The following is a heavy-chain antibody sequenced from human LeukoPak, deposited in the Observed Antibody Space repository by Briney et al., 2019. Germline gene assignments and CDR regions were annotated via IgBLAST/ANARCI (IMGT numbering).Heavy chain of an antibody. D-gene: IGHD3-10*01. J-gene: IGHJ5*02. CDR2: INTNTGNP. Sequence: ASVKVSCKASGYTFTSYAMNWVRQAPGQGLEWMGWINTNTGNPTYAQGFTGRFVLSLDTSVSTAYLQICSLKAEDTAVYYCARGGFGEFPNWFDPWGQGTLVTVSS. V-gene: IGHV7-4-1*01. CDR3: ARGGFGEFPNWFDP. CDR1: GYTFTSYA.